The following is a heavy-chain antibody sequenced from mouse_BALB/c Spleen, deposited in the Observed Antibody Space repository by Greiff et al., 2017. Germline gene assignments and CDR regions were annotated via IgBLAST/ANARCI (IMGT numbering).Heavy chain of an antibody. CDR1: GFTFSSYG. D-gene: IGHD2-1*01. J-gene: IGHJ4*01. V-gene: IGHV5-6*01. Sequence: EVHLVESGGDLVKPGGSLKLSCAASGFTFSSYGMSWVRQTPDKRLEWVATISSGGSYTYYPDSVKGRFTISRDNAKNTLYLQMSSLKSEDTAMYYCARHGDYYGKPLYAMDYWGQGTSVTVSS. CDR3: ARHGDYYGKPLYAMDY. CDR2: ISSGGSYT.